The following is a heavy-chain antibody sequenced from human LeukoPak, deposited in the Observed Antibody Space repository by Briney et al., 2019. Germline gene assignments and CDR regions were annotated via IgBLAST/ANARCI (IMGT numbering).Heavy chain of an antibody. Sequence: ASVKVSCKASGYTFTGYYMHWVRQAPGQGLEWTGRINPNSGGTNYAQKFQGRVTMTRDTSISTAYMELSRLRSDDMAVYYCARDHLAPGHVASAPFDPWGQGTLVTVSS. CDR2: INPNSGGT. J-gene: IGHJ5*02. D-gene: IGHD3-3*02. V-gene: IGHV1-2*06. CDR3: ARDHLAPGHVASAPFDP. CDR1: GYTFTGYY.